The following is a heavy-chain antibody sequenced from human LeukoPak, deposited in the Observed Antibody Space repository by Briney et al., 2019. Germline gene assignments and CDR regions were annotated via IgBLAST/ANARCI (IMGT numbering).Heavy chain of an antibody. CDR2: ISGSGGST. Sequence: PGGSLRLSCAASGFTLSSYAMSWVRQAPGKGLEWVSAISGSGGSTFYADSVKGRFTISRDNTKNTLYLQMNSLRAEDTAVYYCAKAGGGYCSSTSCERHPFDYWGQGTLVTVSS. J-gene: IGHJ4*02. CDR3: AKAGGGYCSSTSCERHPFDY. D-gene: IGHD2-2*01. CDR1: GFTLSSYA. V-gene: IGHV3-23*01.